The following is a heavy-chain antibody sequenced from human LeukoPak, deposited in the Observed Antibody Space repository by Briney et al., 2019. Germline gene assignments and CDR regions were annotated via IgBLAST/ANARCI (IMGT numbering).Heavy chain of an antibody. V-gene: IGHV5-51*01. CDR3: ARHGQHRPYSDVFDV. Sequence: GESLKISCKGSAYSFTSHWIGWVRQMPGKGLEWMGIIDPNDSDIRYSPSFQGQVTFSADKSISTAYLQWSSLKASDTAMYYCARHGQHRPYSDVFDVWGQGKMVTVSS. CDR2: IDPNDSDI. J-gene: IGHJ3*01. CDR1: AYSFTSHW. D-gene: IGHD2-15*01.